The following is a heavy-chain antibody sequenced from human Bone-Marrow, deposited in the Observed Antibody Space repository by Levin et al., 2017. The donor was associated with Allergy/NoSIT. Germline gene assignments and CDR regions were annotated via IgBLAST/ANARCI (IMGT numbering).Heavy chain of an antibody. CDR3: ARNKFRSKRLNYMDV. CDR2: INHSGST. V-gene: IGHV4-34*01. Sequence: GSLRLSCAVYGGSFSGYYWSWIRQPPGKGLEWIGEINHSGSTNYNPSLKSRVTISVDTSKNQFSLKLSSVTAADTAVYYCARNKFRSKRLNYMDVWGKGTTVTVSS. CDR1: GGSFSGYY. J-gene: IGHJ6*03. D-gene: IGHD6-25*01.